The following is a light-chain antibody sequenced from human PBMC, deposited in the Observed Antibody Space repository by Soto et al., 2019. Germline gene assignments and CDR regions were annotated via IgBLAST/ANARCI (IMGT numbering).Light chain of an antibody. CDR1: SSDIGTYNL. CDR3: SSYAGSPYVV. Sequence: QSALTQPASVSGSPGQSITISCTGTSSDIGTYNLVSWYQHHPGKAPKLLIFEVNKRPSGISNRFSGSKSGSTASLTISGLQAEDEADYHCSSYAGSPYVVFGGGTKLTVL. CDR2: EVN. V-gene: IGLV2-23*02. J-gene: IGLJ2*01.